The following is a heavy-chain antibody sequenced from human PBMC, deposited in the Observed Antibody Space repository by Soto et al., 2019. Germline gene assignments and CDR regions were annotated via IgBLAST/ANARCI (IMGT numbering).Heavy chain of an antibody. V-gene: IGHV4-39*01. CDR3: ARHKFNMVRGVIIPSTWLDP. J-gene: IGHJ5*02. CDR2: IHYSGTT. Sequence: NPSETLSLTCTVSGGSINKSSYYWGWIRQPPGKGLEWIGSIHYSGTTSYKPSLKSRLTISVDTSKNQISLRLNSVTAADTAVYYCARHKFNMVRGVIIPSTWLDPCGQGMMVPV. D-gene: IGHD3-10*01. CDR1: GGSINKSSYY.